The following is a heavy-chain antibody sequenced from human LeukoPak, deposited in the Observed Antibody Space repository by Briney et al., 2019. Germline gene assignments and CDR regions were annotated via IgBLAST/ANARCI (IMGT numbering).Heavy chain of an antibody. CDR3: AKDGDYVWGSYRTRWFDP. V-gene: IGHV3-23*01. Sequence: GGSLRLSCAASGFTFSSYAMSWVRQAPGKGLEWVSAISGSGGSTYYADSVKGRFTISRDNSKNTLYLQMNSLRAEDTAVYYCAKDGDYVWGSYRTRWFDPWGQGTLVTVFS. D-gene: IGHD3-16*02. J-gene: IGHJ5*02. CDR2: ISGSGGST. CDR1: GFTFSSYA.